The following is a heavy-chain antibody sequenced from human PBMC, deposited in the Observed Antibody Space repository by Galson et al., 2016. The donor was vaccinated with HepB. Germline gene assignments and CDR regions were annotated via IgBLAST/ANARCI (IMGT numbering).Heavy chain of an antibody. V-gene: IGHV4-59*01. CDR2: IYSNENT. D-gene: IGHD3-3*01. CDR1: GGSFSTYK. J-gene: IGHJ4*02. Sequence: SETLSLTCSVSGGSFSTYKWGWIRQPPGKGLEYIGHIYSNENTNYNPSLNSRLTMSIDTSKGQFSLRLTSVTAADTAIYYCAREWSAFDYWGQGALVTVSS. CDR3: AREWSAFDY.